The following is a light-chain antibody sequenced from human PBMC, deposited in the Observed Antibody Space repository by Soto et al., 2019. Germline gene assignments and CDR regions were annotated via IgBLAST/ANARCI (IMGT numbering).Light chain of an antibody. Sequence: EIVLTQSPGTLSLSPGERATLSCRASQSVSSNYLAWYQQKPGQAPRLLISGASSRATGIPDRFSGSGSGTDFTLTISRLEPEDFAVYYCQQRSNWPPWTFGQGTKVEIK. J-gene: IGKJ1*01. CDR3: QQRSNWPPWT. V-gene: IGKV3D-20*02. CDR2: GAS. CDR1: QSVSSNY.